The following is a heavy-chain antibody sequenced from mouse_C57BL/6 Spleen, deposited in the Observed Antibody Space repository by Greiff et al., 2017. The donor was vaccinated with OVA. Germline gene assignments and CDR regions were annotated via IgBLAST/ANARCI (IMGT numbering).Heavy chain of an antibody. Sequence: EVQLQQSGPELVKPGASVKISCKASGYTFTDYYMNWVKQSHGKSLEWIGDINPNNGGTSYNQKFKGKATLTVDKSSSTAYMELRSLTSEDSAVYYCGRYGSSYGYAMDYWGQGTSVTVSS. D-gene: IGHD1-1*01. CDR1: GYTFTDYY. J-gene: IGHJ4*01. CDR3: GRYGSSYGYAMDY. V-gene: IGHV1-26*01. CDR2: INPNNGGT.